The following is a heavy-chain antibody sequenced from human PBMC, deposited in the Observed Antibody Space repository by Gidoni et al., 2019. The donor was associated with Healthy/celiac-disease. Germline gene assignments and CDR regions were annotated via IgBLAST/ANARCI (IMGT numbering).Heavy chain of an antibody. Sequence: EVQLVESGGGLVQPGGSLRRSCAASGFTVSSNYMSWFRQAPGKGLEWVAVSYSGGSTYDADSVKGRFTISRDNSKNTLYLQMNSLRAEDTAVYYCTVLIWELEGAFDIWGQGTMVTVSS. J-gene: IGHJ3*02. CDR3: TVLIWELEGAFDI. V-gene: IGHV3-66*02. CDR1: GFTVSSNY. D-gene: IGHD1-26*01. CDR2: SYSGGST.